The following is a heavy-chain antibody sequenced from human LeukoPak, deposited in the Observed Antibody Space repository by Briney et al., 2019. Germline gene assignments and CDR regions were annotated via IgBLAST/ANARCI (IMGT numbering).Heavy chain of an antibody. V-gene: IGHV3-30*18. CDR3: AKVPASYSSGWYGGAFDI. Sequence: GGSLRLSCAASGFTFSSYGMHWVRQAPGKGPEWVAVISYDGSNKYYADSVKGRFTISRDNSKNTLYLQMNSLRAEDTAVYYCAKVPASYSSGWYGGAFDIWGQGTMVAVSS. CDR2: ISYDGSNK. CDR1: GFTFSSYG. D-gene: IGHD6-19*01. J-gene: IGHJ3*02.